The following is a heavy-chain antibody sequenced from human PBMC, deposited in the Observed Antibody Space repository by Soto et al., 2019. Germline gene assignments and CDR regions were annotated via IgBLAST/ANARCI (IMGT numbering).Heavy chain of an antibody. J-gene: IGHJ4*02. V-gene: IGHV4-59*08. Sequence: QVQLQESGPGLVKPSETLSLTCTVSGGSISNYYWSWIRQPPGKGLQWIGYIFSSGSTNYNPSLKSRVTISANTSKNQVSLNLSAVTAADTAVYYCASQRRDFGYWGQGSLVTVSS. CDR2: IFSSGST. CDR1: GGSISNYY. CDR3: ASQRRDFGY.